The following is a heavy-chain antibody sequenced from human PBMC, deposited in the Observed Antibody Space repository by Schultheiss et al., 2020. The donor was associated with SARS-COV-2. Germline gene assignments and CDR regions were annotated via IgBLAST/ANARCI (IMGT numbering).Heavy chain of an antibody. Sequence: GGSLRLSCAASGFTFSSYAMSWVRQAPGKGLEWVSAISGSGGSTYYADSVTGRFALSSDNSKNTLYLQMDNLRAEDTAVYYCAKEHSSSSLWYFDSWGQGTLVTVSS. CDR3: AKEHSSSSLWYFDS. CDR2: ISGSGGST. D-gene: IGHD6-6*01. J-gene: IGHJ4*02. CDR1: GFTFSSYA. V-gene: IGHV3-23*01.